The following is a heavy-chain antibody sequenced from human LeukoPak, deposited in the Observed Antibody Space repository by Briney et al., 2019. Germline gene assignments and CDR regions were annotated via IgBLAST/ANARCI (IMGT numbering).Heavy chain of an antibody. D-gene: IGHD3-10*01. V-gene: IGHV3-21*01. J-gene: IGHJ4*02. CDR2: ISSSSSYI. CDR1: GFTFSSYS. Sequence: GGSLRLSCAASGFTFSSYSMNWVRQAPGKGLEWVSSISSSSSYIYYADSVKGRFTISRDNAKNSLYLQMNSLRAEDTAVYYCARVGVRGPTDGVYWGQGTLVTVSS. CDR3: ARVGVRGPTDGVY.